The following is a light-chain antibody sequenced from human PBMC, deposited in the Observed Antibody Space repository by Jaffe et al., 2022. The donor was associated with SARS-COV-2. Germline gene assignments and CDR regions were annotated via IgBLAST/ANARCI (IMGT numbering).Light chain of an antibody. CDR1: QDISSH. Sequence: DIQMTQSPSSLSASVGDRVTITCRASQDISSHLAWFQQKPGQAPESLIFAASILQTWVPSKFSGSGFGTYFTLTISSLQPEDFATYYCQQYSHYPFTFGGGTKVEIK. CDR2: AAS. V-gene: IGKV1-16*02. J-gene: IGKJ4*01. CDR3: QQYSHYPFT.